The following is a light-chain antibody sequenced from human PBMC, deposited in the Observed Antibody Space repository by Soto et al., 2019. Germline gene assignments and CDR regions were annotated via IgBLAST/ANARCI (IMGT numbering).Light chain of an antibody. J-gene: IGKJ1*01. CDR3: LQDYNYAWT. V-gene: IGKV1-6*01. Sequence: ASQMTQSPSSLSASVGDRVTITCRASQDIRNKVGWFQQKPGKAPELLIHAASNRQSGVSSRFSGSGSGTDFTLTISSLQPEDFATYYCLQDYNYAWTFGQGTKVDIK. CDR2: AAS. CDR1: QDIRNK.